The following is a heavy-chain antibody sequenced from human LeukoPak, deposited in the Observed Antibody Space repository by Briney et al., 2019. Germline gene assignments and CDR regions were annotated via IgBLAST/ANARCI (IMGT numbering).Heavy chain of an antibody. J-gene: IGHJ1*01. CDR3: ARSSRGMIVVVIRGGDFQH. Sequence: ASVKVSCKASGYIFTGYFMHWVRQAPGQGLEWMGWINPNSGSTNNAQKFPGRVTMSRDTSISTAYMELSRLRSDDTAVYYCARSSRGMIVVVIRGGDFQHWGQGTLVTVSS. D-gene: IGHD3-22*01. CDR1: GYIFTGYF. CDR2: INPNSGST. V-gene: IGHV1-2*02.